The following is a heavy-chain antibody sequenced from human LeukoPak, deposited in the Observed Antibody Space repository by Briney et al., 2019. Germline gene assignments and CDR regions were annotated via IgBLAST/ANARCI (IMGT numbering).Heavy chain of an antibody. J-gene: IGHJ4*02. V-gene: IGHV5-51*01. Sequence: KPGGSLKLSCKTSGYRFTDYWIGWVRQMPGKGLEWMGIIDPADSDARYSPPFQGQVTFSADKSISTAYLQWRSLKASDTAIYYCARRLTTVGYFDYWGRGTLVTVSS. CDR1: GYRFTDYW. D-gene: IGHD4-23*01. CDR2: IDPADSDA. CDR3: ARRLTTVGYFDY.